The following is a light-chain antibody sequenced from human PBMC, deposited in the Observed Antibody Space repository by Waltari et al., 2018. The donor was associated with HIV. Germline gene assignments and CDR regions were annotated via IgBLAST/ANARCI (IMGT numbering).Light chain of an antibody. Sequence: QLTQSPSFLSASVGDRVTITCRASQGISSYLAWYQQKPGKAPKLLIYAASTLQSGVPSRFSGSGSGTEFTLTVSSLQPEDFATYYCQQLNSFPLTFGGGTKVEIK. J-gene: IGKJ4*01. CDR3: QQLNSFPLT. CDR2: AAS. CDR1: QGISSY. V-gene: IGKV1-9*01.